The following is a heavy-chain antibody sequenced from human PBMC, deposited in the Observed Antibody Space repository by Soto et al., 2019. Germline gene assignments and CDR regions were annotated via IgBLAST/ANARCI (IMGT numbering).Heavy chain of an antibody. CDR3: ARGVDYEITSGYFSLAS. V-gene: IGHV4-59*01. CDR1: GGYMSANY. D-gene: IGHD3-22*01. J-gene: IGHJ5*02. CDR2: VYYSGST. Sequence: PWETQSHTWTVAGGYMSANYWRRIRKYPGKIVEWIGYVYYSGSTVYSPSLKSRVSISADTSKNQLSLRLRSLTSADTAMHLCARGVDYEITSGYFSLASWGQGIPVTVSS.